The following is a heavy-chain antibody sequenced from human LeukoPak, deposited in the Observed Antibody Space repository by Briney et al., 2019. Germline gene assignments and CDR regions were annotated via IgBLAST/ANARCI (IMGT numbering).Heavy chain of an antibody. CDR2: ISDGGEVR. V-gene: IGHV3-23*01. CDR3: AKCLSRLPCRDLDS. J-gene: IGHJ4*02. D-gene: IGHD3-16*01. CDR1: GFTFSNSS. Sequence: PGGSLRLSCAASGFTFSNSSMNWVRQVPGGGLAWVSVISDGGEVRFYADSVKGRFTISRDNSKNTLYLQMNSLRDEDTAVYYCAKCLSRLPCRDLDSWGQGTQVTVSS.